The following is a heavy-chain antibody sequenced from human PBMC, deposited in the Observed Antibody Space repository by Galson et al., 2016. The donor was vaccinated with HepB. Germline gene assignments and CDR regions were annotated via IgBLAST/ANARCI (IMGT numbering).Heavy chain of an antibody. CDR1: GGSISSGGYY. D-gene: IGHD5-12*01. CDR2: LYYSGST. J-gene: IGHJ2*01. V-gene: IGHV4-31*03. CDR3: ARVATSYYWYFDL. Sequence: TLSLTCTVSGGSISSGGYYWSWIRQHPGKGLEWIGYLYYSGSTYYNPSLKSRVTISVDTSKNQFSLKLSSVTAADTAVYYCARVATSYYWYFDLWGRGTLVTVSS.